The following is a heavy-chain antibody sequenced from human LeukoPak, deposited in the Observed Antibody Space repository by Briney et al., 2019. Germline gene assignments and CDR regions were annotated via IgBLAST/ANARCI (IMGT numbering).Heavy chain of an antibody. CDR3: AKDKAAAGNYYFDY. CDR1: GFTFSSYG. J-gene: IGHJ4*02. Sequence: GGSLRLSCAASGFTFSSYGMHWVRQAPGKGLEWVAVISYDGSNKYYADSVKGRFTISRDNSKNTLYLQMNSLRAEDTAVYYYAKDKAAAGNYYFDYWGQGTLVTVSS. V-gene: IGHV3-30*18. CDR2: ISYDGSNK. D-gene: IGHD6-13*01.